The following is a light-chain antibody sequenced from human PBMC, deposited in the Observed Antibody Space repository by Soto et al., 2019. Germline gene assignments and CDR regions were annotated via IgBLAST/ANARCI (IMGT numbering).Light chain of an antibody. Sequence: QSVLTQPASVSGSPGQAISISCTGTSSDVGTYKYVSWYQQHPGKAPKLMISEVSNRPSGVSNRFSGSKSGNTASLTISGLQAEDEADYYCSSYTTSSTLYVFGTGTKVTVL. CDR3: SSYTTSSTLYV. J-gene: IGLJ1*01. CDR2: EVS. V-gene: IGLV2-14*01. CDR1: SSDVGTYKY.